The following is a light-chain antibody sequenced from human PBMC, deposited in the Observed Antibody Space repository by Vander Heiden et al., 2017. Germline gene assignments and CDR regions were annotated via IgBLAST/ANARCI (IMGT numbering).Light chain of an antibody. J-gene: IGKJ4*01. V-gene: IGKV3-15*01. Sequence: ERVLTQSPATLSASPGERATLSCRASQSVSRSLAWYQQKPGQAPRLLIYGASTRATGVPARFSGGGSGTEFNLTISSLQSEDVAVYYCQQYTNWPPFTFGGGTKVEIK. CDR2: GAS. CDR3: QQYTNWPPFT. CDR1: QSVSRS.